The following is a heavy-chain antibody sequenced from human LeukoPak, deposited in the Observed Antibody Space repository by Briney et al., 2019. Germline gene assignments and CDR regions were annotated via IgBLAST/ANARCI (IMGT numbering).Heavy chain of an antibody. Sequence: SETLSLTCAVYGGSFSGYYWSWIRQPPGKGLEWIGEINHSGSTNYNPSLKSRVTISVDTSKNQFSLKLSSVTAADTAVYYCATQSAYSSSWYYYYYGMDVWGQGTTVTVSS. CDR1: GGSFSGYY. V-gene: IGHV4-34*01. D-gene: IGHD6-13*01. CDR3: ATQSAYSSSWYYYYYGMDV. CDR2: INHSGST. J-gene: IGHJ6*02.